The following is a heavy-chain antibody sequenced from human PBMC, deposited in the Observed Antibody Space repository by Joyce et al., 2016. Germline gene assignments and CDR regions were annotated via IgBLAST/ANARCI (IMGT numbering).Heavy chain of an antibody. CDR1: GFTFSSYA. D-gene: IGHD6-19*01. J-gene: IGHJ4*02. CDR2: ISYDGSNK. CDR3: ARDIDGSSGWSPFDY. Sequence: QVQLVESGGGVVQPGRSLRLSCAASGFTFSSYAMHWVRQSPGKGLEWVAVISYDGSNKYYADSVKCRFTISRDNSKNTLYLQMNSLRAEDTAVYYCARDIDGSSGWSPFDYWGQGTLVTVSS. V-gene: IGHV3-30*04.